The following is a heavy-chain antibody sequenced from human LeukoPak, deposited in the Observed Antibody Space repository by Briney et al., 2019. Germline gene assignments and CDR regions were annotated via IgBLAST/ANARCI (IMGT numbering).Heavy chain of an antibody. CDR2: INHSGST. J-gene: IGHJ5*02. Sequence: ASETLSLTCAVYGGSFSGYYWSWIRQPPGKGLEWIGEINHSGSTNYNPSLKSRVTISVDTSKNQFSLKLSSVTAADTAVYYCARVTMIVVVNWFDPWGQGTLVTVSS. V-gene: IGHV4-34*01. CDR1: GGSFSGYY. CDR3: ARVTMIVVVNWFDP. D-gene: IGHD3-22*01.